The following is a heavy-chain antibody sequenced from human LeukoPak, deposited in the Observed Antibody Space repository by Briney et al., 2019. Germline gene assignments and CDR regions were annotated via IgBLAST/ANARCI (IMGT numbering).Heavy chain of an antibody. CDR1: GGSISSGGYS. V-gene: IGHV4-30-2*01. Sequence: SETLSLTCAVSGGSISSGGYSWSWLRQPPGTGLEWIGYIYHSGSTYYNPSLKSRVTISVDRSKNQFSLKLSSVTAADTAVYYCASSLCSSTSCYTGVAFDIWGQGTMVTVSS. CDR3: ASSLCSSTSCYTGVAFDI. CDR2: IYHSGST. J-gene: IGHJ3*02. D-gene: IGHD2-2*02.